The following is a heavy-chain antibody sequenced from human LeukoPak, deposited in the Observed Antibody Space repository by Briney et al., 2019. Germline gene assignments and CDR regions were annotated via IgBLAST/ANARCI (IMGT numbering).Heavy chain of an antibody. D-gene: IGHD4-17*01. CDR3: AKGGDYNYLVDY. CDR2: IRYDGSRK. J-gene: IGHJ4*02. CDR1: GFSFTKND. Sequence: GGSLRLSCAASGFSFTKNDMHWVRQAPGKGLEWMTFIRYDGSRKYYADSVKGRFTISRDNSKNTLYLQMNSLRLEDAAVYYCAKGGDYNYLVDYGGQGPRVTVSS. V-gene: IGHV3-30*02.